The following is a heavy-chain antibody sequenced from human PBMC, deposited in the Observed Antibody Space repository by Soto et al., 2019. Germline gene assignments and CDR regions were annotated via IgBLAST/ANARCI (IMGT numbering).Heavy chain of an antibody. CDR1: GGSISRSTYY. CDR3: ERKVTAAIRLGWFDP. V-gene: IGHV4-39*01. CDR2: IYYSGST. Sequence: SETLSLTCTVSGGSISRSTYYWGWIRQPPGKGLEWIGSIYYSGSTYYRPSLKSRVTISVDTSKNQFSLKLSSVTAADTAVYYCERKVTAAIRLGWFDPWGQGTLVTVSS. J-gene: IGHJ5*02. D-gene: IGHD2-2*02.